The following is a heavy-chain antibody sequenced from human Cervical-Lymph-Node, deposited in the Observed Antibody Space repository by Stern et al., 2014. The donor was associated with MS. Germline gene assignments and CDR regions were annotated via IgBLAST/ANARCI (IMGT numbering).Heavy chain of an antibody. V-gene: IGHV4-4*02. D-gene: IGHD2/OR15-2a*01. CDR1: GGSVSSTNW. CDR2: IYHSGAS. J-gene: IGHJ2*01. Sequence: QVQLQESGPGLVKPSGTLSLTCAVSGGSVSSTNWWSWVRQSPGKGLEWIGNIYHSGASNYRPSLRSRVSTSLDNSKNHLSLHLTSVTAADTAVYYCARERQQYCNSEGCSYWYFDLWGRGTLVTVSS. CDR3: ARERQQYCNSEGCSYWYFDL.